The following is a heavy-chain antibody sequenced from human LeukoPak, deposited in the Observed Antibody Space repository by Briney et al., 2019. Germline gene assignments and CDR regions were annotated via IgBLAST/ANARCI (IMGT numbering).Heavy chain of an antibody. Sequence: GGSLRLSCAAFGFTFSSYGMHWVRQAPGKGLEWVAVIWYDGSNKYYADSVKGRLTISRDNSKNTLYLQMNSLRAEDTAVYYCARGKIVATIFDYWGQGTLVTVSS. CDR2: IWYDGSNK. V-gene: IGHV3-33*01. CDR3: ARGKIVATIFDY. CDR1: GFTFSSYG. D-gene: IGHD5-12*01. J-gene: IGHJ4*02.